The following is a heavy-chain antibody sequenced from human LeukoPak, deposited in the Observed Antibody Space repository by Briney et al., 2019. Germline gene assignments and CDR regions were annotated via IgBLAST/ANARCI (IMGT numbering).Heavy chain of an antibody. CDR1: GGSFTGYY. CDR3: ARGGGYNWFDP. CDR2: INHSGST. Sequence: SETLSLTCAVYGGSFTGYYWSWTRQPPGKGLEWIGEINHSGSTNYNSSLKSRVTISVDMSKNQFSLKLSSVTAADTAVYYCARGGGYNWFDPWGQGTLVTVSS. J-gene: IGHJ5*02. V-gene: IGHV4-34*01.